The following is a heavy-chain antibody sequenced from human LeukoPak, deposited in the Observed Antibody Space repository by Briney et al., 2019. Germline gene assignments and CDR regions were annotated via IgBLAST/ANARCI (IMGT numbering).Heavy chain of an antibody. V-gene: IGHV3-7*01. D-gene: IGHD3-22*01. CDR2: IKPDGSAQ. CDR1: GFTFSNSW. Sequence: GGSLRLSCAASGFTFSNSWMSWLRQAPGKGLEWVATIKPDGSAQYYVDSVKGRFTISRDNAKNSLFLQINSLRAEDTAVYYCANGGTYSSGPWGQGTLVTVSS. CDR3: ANGGTYSSGP. J-gene: IGHJ5*02.